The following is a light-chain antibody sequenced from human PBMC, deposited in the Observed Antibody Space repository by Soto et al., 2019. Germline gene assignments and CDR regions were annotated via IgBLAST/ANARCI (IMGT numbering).Light chain of an antibody. J-gene: IGLJ3*02. CDR3: QTWGTVIRV. CDR1: SGHSSYA. V-gene: IGLV4-69*01. Sequence: QLVLTQSPSASASLGASVKLTCTLSSGHSSYAIAWHQQQPEKGPRYLMRLSSDGSHTKGDGIPDRFSGSSSGAERYLTISRLQSEDEADYYCQTWGTVIRVFGGGTKLTVL. CDR2: LSSDGSH.